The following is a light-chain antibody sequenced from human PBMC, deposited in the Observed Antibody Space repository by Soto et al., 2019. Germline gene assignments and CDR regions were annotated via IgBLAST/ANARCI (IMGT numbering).Light chain of an antibody. CDR3: QQYGSSGT. J-gene: IGKJ1*01. Sequence: EIVMTQSPATLSVSPCERATLSFSASQSVSSNLAWYQQKPGQAPRLLIYGASNRATGIPDRFSGRGSGTDCTLTISRLEREDFAVYYCQQYGSSGTFGQGTKVDIK. CDR2: GAS. CDR1: QSVSSN. V-gene: IGKV3-20*01.